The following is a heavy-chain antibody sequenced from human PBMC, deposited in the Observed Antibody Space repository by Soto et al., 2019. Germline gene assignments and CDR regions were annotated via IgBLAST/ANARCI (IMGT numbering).Heavy chain of an antibody. Sequence: SVKVSCKASGGTFSSYAISWVRQAPGQGLEWMGGIIPIFGTANYAQKFQGRVTITADESTSTAYMELSSLRSEDTAVYYCARDSGYSGYEADYYYYGMDVWGQGTTVTVS. CDR2: IIPIFGTA. J-gene: IGHJ6*02. V-gene: IGHV1-69*13. CDR1: GGTFSSYA. CDR3: ARDSGYSGYEADYYYYGMDV. D-gene: IGHD5-12*01.